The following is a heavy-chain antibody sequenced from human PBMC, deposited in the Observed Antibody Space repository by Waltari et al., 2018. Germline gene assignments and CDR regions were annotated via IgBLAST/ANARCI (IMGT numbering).Heavy chain of an antibody. CDR3: ARDSTVTTLGIDI. D-gene: IGHD4-17*01. CDR2: IYYSGST. CDR1: GGSISSSSYY. J-gene: IGHJ3*02. V-gene: IGHV4-39*02. Sequence: QLQLQESGPGLVKPSETLSLTCTVSGGSISSSSYYWGWIRQPPGKGLAWIGSIYYSGSTYYNPSLKSRVTISVDTSKNQFSLKLSSVTAADTAVYYCARDSTVTTLGIDIWGQGTMVTVSS.